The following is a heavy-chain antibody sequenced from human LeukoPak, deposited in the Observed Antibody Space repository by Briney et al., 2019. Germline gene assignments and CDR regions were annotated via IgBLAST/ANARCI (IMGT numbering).Heavy chain of an antibody. CDR2: VSSGSSYI. CDR3: AREPSESSAWYDL. Sequence: GGSLRLSCVASGFTFNTYSMNWVRQAPGKGLEWVSFVSSGSSYIYYADSVKGRFTISRDNARNSLYLQMNSPRAEDTAVYYCAREPSESSAWYDLWGQGTLVTVSS. V-gene: IGHV3-21*01. CDR1: GFTFNTYS. D-gene: IGHD6-19*01. J-gene: IGHJ5*02.